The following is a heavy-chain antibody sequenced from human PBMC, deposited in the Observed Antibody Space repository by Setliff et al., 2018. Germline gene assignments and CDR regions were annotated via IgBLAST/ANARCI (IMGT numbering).Heavy chain of an antibody. Sequence: GESLKISCAASGFTFSSYWMSWVRQAPGKGLEWVANIKQDGSEKYYVDPVKGRFTISRDNAKNSLYLQMNSLRAEDTAVYYCARDHAYGSRFYYYYYGMDVWGQGTTVTVSS. CDR2: IKQDGSEK. V-gene: IGHV3-7*01. CDR1: GFTFSSYW. D-gene: IGHD3-10*01. J-gene: IGHJ6*02. CDR3: ARDHAYGSRFYYYYYGMDV.